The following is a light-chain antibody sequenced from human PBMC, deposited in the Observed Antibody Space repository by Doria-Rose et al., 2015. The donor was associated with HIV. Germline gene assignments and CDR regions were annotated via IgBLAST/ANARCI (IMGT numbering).Light chain of an antibody. CDR2: DAS. CDR3: QQYGASRGT. Sequence: TQSPGTLSLSPGERATLSCRASQRVKSSYLAWYQQKPGQAPRLLIYDASTRATGIPDRFSGSGSVTDLTLTISRLEHEDVAVYYCQQYGASRGTFGQGTRLEIK. CDR1: QRVKSSY. V-gene: IGKV3-20*01. J-gene: IGKJ5*01.